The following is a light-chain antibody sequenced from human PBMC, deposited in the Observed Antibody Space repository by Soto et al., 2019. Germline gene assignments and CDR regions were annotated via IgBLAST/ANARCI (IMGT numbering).Light chain of an antibody. J-gene: IGLJ3*02. Sequence: QSVLTQPPSASGSPGQSVTISCTGTSSDVGGYNYVSWYQQHPGKAPKLMIYEVSKRPSGVPDRFSGSKSGNTASLTVSGLQDEDEADYYCTSYAGDTSLGVLGGGTKLTVL. CDR2: EVS. CDR3: TSYAGDTSLGV. CDR1: SSDVGGYNY. V-gene: IGLV2-8*01.